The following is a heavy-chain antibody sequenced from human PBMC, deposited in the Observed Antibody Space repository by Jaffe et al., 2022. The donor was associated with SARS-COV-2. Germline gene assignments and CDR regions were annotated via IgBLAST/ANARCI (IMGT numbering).Heavy chain of an antibody. J-gene: IGHJ4*02. CDR1: GFTFSSYE. D-gene: IGHD4-4*01. Sequence: EVQLVESGGGLVQPGGSLRLSCAASGFTFSSYEMNWVRQAPGKGLEWVSYISSSGSTIYYADSVKGRFTISRDNAKNSLYLQMNSLRAEDTAVYYCASTYSRLDYWGQGTLVTVSS. CDR2: ISSSGSTI. V-gene: IGHV3-48*03. CDR3: ASTYSRLDY.